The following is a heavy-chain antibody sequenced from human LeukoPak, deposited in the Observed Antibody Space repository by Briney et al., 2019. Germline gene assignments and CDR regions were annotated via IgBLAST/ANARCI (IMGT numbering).Heavy chain of an antibody. V-gene: IGHV1-18*01. CDR2: ISAYNGNT. J-gene: IGHJ4*02. CDR1: GYTFTSYG. D-gene: IGHD2-2*01. Sequence: GAPVKVSCKASGYTFTSYGISWVRQAPGQGLEWMGWISAYNGNTNYAQKLQGRVTMTTDTSTSTAYMELRSLRSDDTAVYHCARDNVVVPALDYWGQGTLVTVSS. CDR3: ARDNVVVPALDY.